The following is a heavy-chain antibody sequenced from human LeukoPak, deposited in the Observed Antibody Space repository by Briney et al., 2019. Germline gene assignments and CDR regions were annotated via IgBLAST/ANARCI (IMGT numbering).Heavy chain of an antibody. Sequence: PGGSLRVSCAAYGFTFSTFAMHWVRLSPGKGLEWVSSITGSGPYMLYADSVKHRFTISRDNTKNLLYLEMNSLRAKDTAMYFCVRDVGAVRGEVYFDYWGQGTLVTVSS. CDR3: VRDVGAVRGEVYFDY. CDR1: GFTFSTFA. V-gene: IGHV3-21*06. D-gene: IGHD3-10*01. J-gene: IGHJ4*02. CDR2: ITGSGPYM.